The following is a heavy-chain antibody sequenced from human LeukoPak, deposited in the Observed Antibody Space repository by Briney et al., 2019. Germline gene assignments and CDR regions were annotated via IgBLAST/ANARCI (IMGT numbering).Heavy chain of an antibody. CDR2: IYTSGST. CDR3: ARDGYYDSPLFDY. J-gene: IGHJ4*02. V-gene: IGHV4-61*02. CDR1: GGSISSSSYY. Sequence: SSETLSLTCTVSGGSISSSSYYWSWIRQPAGKGLEWIGRIYTSGSTNYNPSLKSRVTISVDTSKNQFSLKLSSVTAADTAVYYCARDGYYDSPLFDYWGQGTLVTVSS. D-gene: IGHD3-3*01.